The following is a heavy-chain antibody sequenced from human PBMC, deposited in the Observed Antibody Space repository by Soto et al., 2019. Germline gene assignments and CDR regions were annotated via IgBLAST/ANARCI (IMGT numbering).Heavy chain of an antibody. D-gene: IGHD1-7*01. CDR1: GITFTDYG. CDR3: APYLTSTWNSDFDY. V-gene: IGHV3-21*06. J-gene: IGHJ4*02. Sequence: EVQLVESGGGLVKPGGSLRLSCAASGITFTDYGFNWVRQASGKGLEWVSSISSSGPYTSYADSVKGRFTLSRDNAKNSLSLHMNTPRAEDTPVYYCAPYLTSTWNSDFDYWGQGALVTVSS. CDR2: ISSSGPYT.